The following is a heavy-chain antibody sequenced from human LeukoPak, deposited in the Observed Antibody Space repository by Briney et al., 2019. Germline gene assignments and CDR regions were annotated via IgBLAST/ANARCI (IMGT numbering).Heavy chain of an antibody. CDR1: GYTFTSCD. J-gene: IGHJ4*02. CDR3: ARVYYDSSGYYFDY. V-gene: IGHV1-8*03. Sequence: ASVKVSCKAPGYTFTSCDIDWVRQATGQGLEWMGWMNPNSGNTGYAQKFQGRVTITRNTSISTAYMELSSLRSEDTAVYYCARVYYDSSGYYFDYWGQGTLVTVSS. CDR2: MNPNSGNT. D-gene: IGHD3-22*01.